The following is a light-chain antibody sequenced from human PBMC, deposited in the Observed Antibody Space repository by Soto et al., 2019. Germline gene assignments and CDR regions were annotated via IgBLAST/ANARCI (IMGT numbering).Light chain of an antibody. CDR2: TAS. CDR3: QQSYSTPPFT. CDR1: QSISSY. V-gene: IGKV1-39*01. J-gene: IGKJ3*01. Sequence: DLQMTQSPSSLSASVGDRVTITCRASQSISSYLNWYQQKPGKAPKLLIYTASNLQSGVPSRFSGSGSGTEFTLTISSLLPEDFATYYCQQSYSTPPFTFGPGTKVDMK.